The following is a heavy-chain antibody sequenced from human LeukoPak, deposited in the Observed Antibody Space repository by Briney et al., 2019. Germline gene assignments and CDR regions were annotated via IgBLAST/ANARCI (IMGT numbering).Heavy chain of an antibody. CDR1: GSSFTNYW. J-gene: IGHJ5*02. CDR2: IYPGDSDT. V-gene: IGHV5-51*01. D-gene: IGHD6-19*01. Sequence: GXPLKISCKGSGSSFTNYWIAGGGQMPGKGLEGRGIIYPGDSDTRYCPSFQGQVTISADKSITTAYLQWSSLKASDTAMHYCAMLQTGASSDRWFDPWGQGTLVTVSS. CDR3: AMLQTGASSDRWFDP.